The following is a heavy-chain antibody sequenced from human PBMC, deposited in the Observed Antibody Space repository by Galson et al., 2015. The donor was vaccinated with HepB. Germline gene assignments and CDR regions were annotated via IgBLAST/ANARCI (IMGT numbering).Heavy chain of an antibody. J-gene: IGHJ5*02. Sequence: SLRLSCAASGFTFSDYYMSWIRQAPGKGLEWVSYISSSSNYTNYADSVKGRFTNSRDNAKNSLYLQMNSLRAEDTAVYYCARGGGLLWFGESLDPWGQGTLVTVSS. D-gene: IGHD3-10*01. CDR1: GFTFSDYY. CDR2: ISSSSNYT. CDR3: ARGGGLLWFGESLDP. V-gene: IGHV3-11*06.